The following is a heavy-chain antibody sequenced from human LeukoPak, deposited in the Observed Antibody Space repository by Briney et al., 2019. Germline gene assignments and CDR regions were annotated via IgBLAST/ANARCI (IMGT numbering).Heavy chain of an antibody. CDR2: IYYSGST. V-gene: IGHV4-59*01. D-gene: IGHD3-3*01. CDR1: GGSINEYY. J-gene: IGHJ6*03. Sequence: SETLSLTCTVSGGSINEYYWSWIRQPPGKGLEWIGYIYYSGSTNYNPSLKSRVTISVDTSKNQFSLKLSSVTAADTAVYYCARFVLRFLEWSHMDVRGKGTTVTVSS. CDR3: ARFVLRFLEWSHMDV.